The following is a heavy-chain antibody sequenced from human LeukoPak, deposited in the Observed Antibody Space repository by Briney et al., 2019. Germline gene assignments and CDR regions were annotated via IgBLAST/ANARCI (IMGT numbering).Heavy chain of an antibody. J-gene: IGHJ4*02. D-gene: IGHD6-13*01. CDR3: ARSPYSSSWYPPPWE. V-gene: IGHV4-59*01. Sequence: SETLSLTCTVSGGYISSFYWSWIRQPPGKGLEWIGYIYYSGSTNYNPSLKSRVTISVDTSKNQFSLKLSSVTAADTAVYYCARSPYSSSWYPPPWEWGQGTLVTDSS. CDR2: IYYSGST. CDR1: GGYISSFY.